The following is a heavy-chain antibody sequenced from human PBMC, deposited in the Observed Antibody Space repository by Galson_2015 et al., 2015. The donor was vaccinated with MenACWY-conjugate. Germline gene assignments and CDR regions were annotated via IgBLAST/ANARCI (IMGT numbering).Heavy chain of an antibody. D-gene: IGHD6-19*01. CDR1: GFAFSNYC. Sequence: SLRLSCAASGFAFSNYCMHWVRQAPGKGLECVSRICVGGINIMYGDSVRGRFTISRDDAENTLYLQMDGLRADDTAVYFCVRGSSGWRGMDIWGQGTTVTVSS. V-gene: IGHV3-74*03. J-gene: IGHJ6*02. CDR2: ICVGGINI. CDR3: VRGSSGWRGMDI.